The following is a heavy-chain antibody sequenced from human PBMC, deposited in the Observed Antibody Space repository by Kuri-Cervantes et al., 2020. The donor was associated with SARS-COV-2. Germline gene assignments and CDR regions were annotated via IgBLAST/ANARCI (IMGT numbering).Heavy chain of an antibody. J-gene: IGHJ5*02. D-gene: IGHD3-3*01. Sequence: ASVKVSCKASGYTFTGYYMHWVRQAPGQGLEWMGWINPNSGGTNYAQKFQGRVTMTRDTSISTAYMELSRLRSDDTAVYYCARDSLTSFGAARGSRPYNWFDPWGQGTLVTGSS. V-gene: IGHV1-2*02. CDR3: ARDSLTSFGAARGSRPYNWFDP. CDR2: INPNSGGT. CDR1: GYTFTGYY.